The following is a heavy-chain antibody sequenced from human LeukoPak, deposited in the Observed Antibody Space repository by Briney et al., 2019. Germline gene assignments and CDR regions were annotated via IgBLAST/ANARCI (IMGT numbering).Heavy chain of an antibody. J-gene: IGHJ5*02. CDR2: IYYSGST. V-gene: IGHV4-39*07. CDR3: AKSLYGSGSYWFDP. Sequence: SETLSLTCTVSGGSISSSSYYWGWIRQPPGKGLEWIGSIYYSGSTYYNPSLKSRVTISVDTSKNQFSLKLSSVTAADTAVYYCAKSLYGSGSYWFDPWGQGTLVTVSS. D-gene: IGHD3-10*01. CDR1: GGSISSSSYY.